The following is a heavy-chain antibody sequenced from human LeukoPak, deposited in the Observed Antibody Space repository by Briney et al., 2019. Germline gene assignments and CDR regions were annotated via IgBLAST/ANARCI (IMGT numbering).Heavy chain of an antibody. CDR1: GFTFSSYA. J-gene: IGHJ4*02. D-gene: IGHD3-3*01. V-gene: IGHV3-23*01. CDR3: AKDLFKVYGYDFWSGPEPFDY. Sequence: PGGSLRLSCAASGFTFSSYAMSWVRQAPGKGLEWVSAISGSGGSTYYADSVKGRFTISRDNSKNTLYLQMNSLRAEDTAVYYCAKDLFKVYGYDFWSGPEPFDYWGQGTLVTVSS. CDR2: ISGSGGST.